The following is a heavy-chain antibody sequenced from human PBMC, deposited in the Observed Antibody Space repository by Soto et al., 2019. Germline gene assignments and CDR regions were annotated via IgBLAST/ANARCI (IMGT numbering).Heavy chain of an antibody. CDR3: ARGNWNYTHGVYYYGMDV. V-gene: IGHV1-69*06. J-gene: IGHJ6*02. CDR2: IIPIFGTA. CDR1: GGTFSSYA. Sequence: ASVKVSCKASGGTFSSYAISWVRQAPGQGLEWMGGIIPIFGTANYAQKFQGRVTITADKSTSTAYMELSSLRSEDTAVYYCARGNWNYTHGVYYYGMDVWGQGTTVTVSS. D-gene: IGHD1-7*01.